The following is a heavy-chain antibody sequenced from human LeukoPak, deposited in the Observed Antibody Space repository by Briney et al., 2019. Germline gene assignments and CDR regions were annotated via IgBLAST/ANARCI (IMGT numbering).Heavy chain of an antibody. D-gene: IGHD3-22*01. CDR2: INPSGGST. J-gene: IGHJ4*02. Sequence: GASVKVSCKASGYTFTSYYVHWVRQAPGQGLEWMGIINPSGGSTSYAQKFQGRVTMTRDTSTSTVYMELSSLRSEDTAVYYCARVSQHYYDSSGYLDYWGQGTLVTVSS. CDR3: ARVSQHYYDSSGYLDY. V-gene: IGHV1-46*01. CDR1: GYTFTSYY.